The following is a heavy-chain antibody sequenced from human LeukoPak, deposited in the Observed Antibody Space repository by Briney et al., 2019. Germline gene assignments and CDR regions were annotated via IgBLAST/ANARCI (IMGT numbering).Heavy chain of an antibody. Sequence: GGSLRLSCAASGFTFSSYWMHWVRQAPGKGLVWVSRINSDGTSTSYADSVKGRFTISRDNAKNTLFLQMNSLRAEDTAVYYCAIFPMVRGVLIWNNWFDPWGQGSLVTVSS. CDR1: GFTFSSYW. CDR3: AIFPMVRGVLIWNNWFDP. CDR2: INSDGTST. D-gene: IGHD3-10*01. J-gene: IGHJ5*02. V-gene: IGHV3-74*01.